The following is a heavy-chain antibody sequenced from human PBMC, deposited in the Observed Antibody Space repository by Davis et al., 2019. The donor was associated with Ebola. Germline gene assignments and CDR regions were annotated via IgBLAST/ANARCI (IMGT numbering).Heavy chain of an antibody. Sequence: GESLKISCAASGFTVSSYAMGWVRQAPGKGLEWVSTISGNSHNIHYADSVKGRFTISRDNAKNLLYLQMNSLRAEDTAVYYCARETSMVVDWGQGTLVTVSS. CDR1: GFTVSSYA. V-gene: IGHV3-21*04. D-gene: IGHD5-18*01. J-gene: IGHJ4*02. CDR2: ISGNSHNI. CDR3: ARETSMVVD.